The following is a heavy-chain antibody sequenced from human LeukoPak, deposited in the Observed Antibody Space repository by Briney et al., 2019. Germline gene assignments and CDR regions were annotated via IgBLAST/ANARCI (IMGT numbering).Heavy chain of an antibody. V-gene: IGHV3-48*02. CDR2: ITGSSSTI. D-gene: IGHD6-19*01. J-gene: IGHJ4*02. CDR1: GFTFNAYN. CDR3: AKNGAYTSGWYED. Sequence: GGSLRLSCAASGFTFNAYNMNWVRQAPGKGLEWTSYITGSSSTIYYADSVKGRFTISRDNAKNSLFLQMNSLRDEDTAVYYCAKNGAYTSGWYEDWGQGTLVTVSS.